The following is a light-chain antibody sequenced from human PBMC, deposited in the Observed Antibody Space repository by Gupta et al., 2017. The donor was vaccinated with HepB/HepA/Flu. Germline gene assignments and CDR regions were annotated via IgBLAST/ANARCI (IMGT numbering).Light chain of an antibody. J-gene: IGKJ5*01. CDR2: DAS. V-gene: IGKV3-11*01. CDR3: HQRTNCPIA. CDR1: QSVRNW. Sequence: EIVLTQSPATLSLSPGERATLSCSASQSVRNWLAWYQQKPGQAPRLLIYDASNRATGIPARFSGSGSGTDFTLTISSLEPEDFALYYCHQRTNCPIAFGQGTQLEIK.